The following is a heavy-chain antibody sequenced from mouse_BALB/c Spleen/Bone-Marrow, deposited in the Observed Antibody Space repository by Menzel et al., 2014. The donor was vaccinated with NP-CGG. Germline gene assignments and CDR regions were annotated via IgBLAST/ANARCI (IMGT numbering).Heavy chain of an antibody. CDR3: TTGFAH. Sequence: EVQLQESGGGLVQPGGSMKLSCVASGFTFSNYWMNWVRQSPEKGLEWVAEIRLKSNNYATHYAESVKGRFTISRDDSKSSVYLQMNNLRAEDTGIYYCTTGFAHWGQGTLVTVSA. CDR1: GFTFSNYW. V-gene: IGHV6-6*02. J-gene: IGHJ3*01. CDR2: IRLKSNNYAT.